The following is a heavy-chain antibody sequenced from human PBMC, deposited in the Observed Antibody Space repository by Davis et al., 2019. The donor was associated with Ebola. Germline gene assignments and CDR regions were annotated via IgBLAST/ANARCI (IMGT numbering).Heavy chain of an antibody. D-gene: IGHD3-22*01. V-gene: IGHV3-23*01. CDR2: IRSGVGVP. CDR1: GFTFTTYA. CDR3: AKDRGYYFDSSGYYSVGFDS. J-gene: IGHJ4*02. Sequence: GGSLRLSCAASGFTFTTYAMMWVRQAPGKGLEWVSSIRSGVGVPYYADSVKDRFTISRDNSKNTLFLQMNSLRAEDTAVYYCAKDRGYYFDSSGYYSVGFDSWGQGTLVTVSS.